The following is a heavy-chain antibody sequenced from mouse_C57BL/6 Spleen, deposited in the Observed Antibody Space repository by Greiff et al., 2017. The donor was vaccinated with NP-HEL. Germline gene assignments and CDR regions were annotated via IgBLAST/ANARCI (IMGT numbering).Heavy chain of an antibody. Sequence: EVQLQQSGPELVKPGASVKISCKASGYTFTDYYMNWVKQSHGKSLEWIGDINPNNGGTSYNQKFKGKATLTVDKSSSTAYMELRSLTSADSAVYYCAMSAYYGSSPTGFAYWGQWTLVTVSA. J-gene: IGHJ3*01. CDR2: INPNNGGT. CDR1: GYTFTDYY. D-gene: IGHD1-1*01. V-gene: IGHV1-26*01. CDR3: AMSAYYGSSPTGFAY.